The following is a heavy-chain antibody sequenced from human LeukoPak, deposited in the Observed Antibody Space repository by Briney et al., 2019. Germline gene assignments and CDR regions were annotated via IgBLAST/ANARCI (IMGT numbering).Heavy chain of an antibody. CDR1: GFTFSSNW. CDR2: INSDGSST. Sequence: QPGGSLRLSCAASGFTFSSNWMHWVRQAPGKGLVWVSRINSDGSSTDYADSVKGRFTISRDNAKNTLYLQMNSLRAEDTAVYYCARDQSAVVGRLDCFDYWGQGTLVTVSS. V-gene: IGHV3-74*01. J-gene: IGHJ4*02. D-gene: IGHD6-19*01. CDR3: ARDQSAVVGRLDCFDY.